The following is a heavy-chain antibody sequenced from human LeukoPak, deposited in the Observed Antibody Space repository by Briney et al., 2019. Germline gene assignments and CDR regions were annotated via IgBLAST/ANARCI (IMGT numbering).Heavy chain of an antibody. D-gene: IGHD4-11*01. CDR1: GFTFSSYE. J-gene: IGHJ6*03. V-gene: IGHV3-48*03. CDR3: ARGYSTILYYYYYMDV. Sequence: PGGSLRLSCAASGFTFSSYEMNWVRQAPGKGLEWVSYISSSGSTIYYADSVKGRFTISRDNAKNSLYLQMNSLRAEDTAVYYCARGYSTILYYYYYMDVWGKGTTVTVSS. CDR2: ISSSGSTI.